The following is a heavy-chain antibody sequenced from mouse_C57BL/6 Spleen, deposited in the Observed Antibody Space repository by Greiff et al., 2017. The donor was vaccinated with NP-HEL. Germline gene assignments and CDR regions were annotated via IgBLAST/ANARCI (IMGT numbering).Heavy chain of an antibody. V-gene: IGHV2-2*01. Sequence: VKLMESGPGLVQPSQSLSITCTVSGFSLTSYGVHWVRQSPGKGLEWLGVIWSGGSTDYNAAFISRLSISKDNSKSQVFFKMNSLQADDTAIYYCARKGNYSNYGAMDYWGQGTSVTVSS. CDR3: ARKGNYSNYGAMDY. CDR2: IWSGGST. CDR1: GFSLTSYG. J-gene: IGHJ4*01. D-gene: IGHD2-5*01.